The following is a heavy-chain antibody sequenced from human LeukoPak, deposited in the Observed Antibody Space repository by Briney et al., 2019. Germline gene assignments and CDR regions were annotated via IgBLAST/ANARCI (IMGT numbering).Heavy chain of an antibody. D-gene: IGHD1-26*01. CDR1: GGTFSSYA. CDR3: ARGALWGTVGATSFDP. J-gene: IGHJ5*02. CDR2: IIPIFGTA. V-gene: IGHV1-69*05. Sequence: GASVKVSCKASGGTFSSYAISWVRHAPGQGLEWMGGIIPIFGTANYAQKFQGRVTITTDESTSTAYMELSSLRSEDTAVYYCARGALWGTVGATSFDPWGQGTLVTVSS.